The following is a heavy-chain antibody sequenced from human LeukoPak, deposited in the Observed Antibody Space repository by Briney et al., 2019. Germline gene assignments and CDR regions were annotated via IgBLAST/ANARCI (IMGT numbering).Heavy chain of an antibody. Sequence: GGSLRLSCVASGFTFSNYAMSWVRQTPGKGLEWVSVISNSGSNTYYADSVKGRFTISRDNSKNTLYQQMNSLRAEDTALYHCAKERSLNGGYSDGYFDHWGQGTLVTVSS. CDR2: ISNSGSNT. D-gene: IGHD4-23*01. CDR1: GFTFSNYA. CDR3: AKERSLNGGYSDGYFDH. J-gene: IGHJ4*02. V-gene: IGHV3-23*01.